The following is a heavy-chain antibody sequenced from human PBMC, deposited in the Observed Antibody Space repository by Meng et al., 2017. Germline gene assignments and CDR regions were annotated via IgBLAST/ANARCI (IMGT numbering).Heavy chain of an antibody. CDR1: GYTFTGYY. Sequence: QGQLVQSGAEGKKPGASVKVSCKASGYTFTGYYMHWVRQAPGQGLEWMGRINPNSGDTNYAQKFQGRVTMTRDTSISTAYMELSRLRSDDTAVYYCARALIVVANWFDPWGQGTLVTVSS. D-gene: IGHD3-22*01. CDR3: ARALIVVANWFDP. CDR2: INPNSGDT. J-gene: IGHJ5*02. V-gene: IGHV1-2*06.